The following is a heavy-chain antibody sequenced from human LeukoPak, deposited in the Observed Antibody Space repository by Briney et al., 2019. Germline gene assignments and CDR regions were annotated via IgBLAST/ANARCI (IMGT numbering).Heavy chain of an antibody. D-gene: IGHD6-13*01. CDR1: GYSISSGYY. V-gene: IGHV4-38-2*01. J-gene: IGHJ4*02. CDR2: IYHSGST. Sequence: SETLSLTCAVSGYSISSGYYWGWIRQPPGKGLEWIGSIYHSGSTYYNPSLKSRVTIPVDTSKNQFSLKLSSVTAADTAVYYCARVSQQLVRGGFDYWGQGTLVTVSS. CDR3: ARVSQQLVRGGFDY.